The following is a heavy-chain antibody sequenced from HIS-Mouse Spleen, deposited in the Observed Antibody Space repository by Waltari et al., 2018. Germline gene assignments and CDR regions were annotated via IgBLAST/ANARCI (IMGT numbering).Heavy chain of an antibody. Sequence: QLQLQESGPGLVKPSETLSLTCTVSGGSISSSSYYWGWIRQPPGKGLEWIGSIYYSGRTYYHPSLKSRVTISVDTSKNQFSLKLSSVTAADTAVYYCARAWYSSSWFDYWGQGTLVTVSS. CDR1: GGSISSSSYY. CDR3: ARAWYSSSWFDY. J-gene: IGHJ4*02. D-gene: IGHD6-13*01. CDR2: IYYSGRT. V-gene: IGHV4-39*07.